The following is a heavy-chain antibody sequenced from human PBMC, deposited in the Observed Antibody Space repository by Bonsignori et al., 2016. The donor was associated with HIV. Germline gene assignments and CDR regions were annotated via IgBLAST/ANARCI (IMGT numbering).Heavy chain of an antibody. D-gene: IGHD2-15*01. CDR1: GFIFTDYY. V-gene: IGHV3-11*01. CDR2: ISSSGSNI. Sequence: GGSLRLSCAASGFIFTDYYMSWIRQSPRKGLEWLSYISSSGSNIYYADPVKGRFTISRDNAQNSLYVQMNSLGAEDTAVYYCARCAFSGGSCTHFDYWGQGTLVTVSS. J-gene: IGHJ4*02. CDR3: ARCAFSGGSCTHFDY.